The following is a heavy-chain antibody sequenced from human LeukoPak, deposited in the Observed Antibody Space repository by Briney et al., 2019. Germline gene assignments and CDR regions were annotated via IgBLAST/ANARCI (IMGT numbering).Heavy chain of an antibody. Sequence: GASVKVSCKASGYTFTSCGISWVRQAPGQGLEWMGWISAYNCNTNYAQKLQGRVTMTTDTSTSTAYMELRSLRSDDTAVYYCARVADYYDSSGYSSYFDYWGQGTLVTVSS. CDR1: GYTFTSCG. J-gene: IGHJ4*02. CDR2: ISAYNCNT. CDR3: ARVADYYDSSGYSSYFDY. V-gene: IGHV1-18*01. D-gene: IGHD3-22*01.